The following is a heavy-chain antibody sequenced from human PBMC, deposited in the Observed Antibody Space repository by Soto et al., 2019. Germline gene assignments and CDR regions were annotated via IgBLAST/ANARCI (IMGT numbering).Heavy chain of an antibody. CDR1: GYTLNSHE. D-gene: IGHD3-16*01. V-gene: IGHV3-48*03. J-gene: IGHJ4*02. Sequence: PGGSLRLSCVASGYTLNSHEMNWVRQAPGKGLEWISSISGSGTTNYAESVKGRFTISRDNAHKSLFLEMKDLRVEDTAVYYCARGGIHWGQGTLVTVSS. CDR3: ARGGIH. CDR2: ISGSGTT.